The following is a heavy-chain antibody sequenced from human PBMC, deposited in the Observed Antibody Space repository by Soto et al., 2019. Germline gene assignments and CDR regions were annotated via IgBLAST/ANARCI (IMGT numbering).Heavy chain of an antibody. J-gene: IGHJ3*02. CDR1: GFTFNFFG. CDR2: ISYDGREK. CDR3: AKERRYSFDAFDI. Sequence: QEQLVESGGGVVQAGRSLRLSCAASGFTFNFFGMHWVRQAPGKGLEWVAVISYDGREKYYADSVKGRFTMSRENSKNMVYLDMSSLRSEDTSVYYCAKERRYSFDAFDIWGHGTMVTVSS. D-gene: IGHD5-12*01. V-gene: IGHV3-30*18.